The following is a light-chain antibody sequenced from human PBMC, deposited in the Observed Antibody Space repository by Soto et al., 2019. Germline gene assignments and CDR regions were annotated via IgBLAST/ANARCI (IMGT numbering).Light chain of an antibody. J-gene: IGLJ1*01. V-gene: IGLV3-21*04. CDR3: QVWDSTSDHPV. CDR2: YDH. Sequence: SYELTQPPSVSVAPGKTARITCGGDNIQTKSVHWYQQKPGQAPVVVMYYDHDRPPGIPERFSGSNSGNTATLTITRVEAGDEADYYCQVWDSTSDHPVFGAGTKVTVL. CDR1: NIQTKS.